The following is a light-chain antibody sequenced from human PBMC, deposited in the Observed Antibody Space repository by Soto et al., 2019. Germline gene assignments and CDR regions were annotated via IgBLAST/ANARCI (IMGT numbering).Light chain of an antibody. CDR3: AAWDDSLKGYV. Sequence: QSMLTQPPSASGTPGQRVTISCSGSSSNIGSNTVNWYQQLPGTAPKLLIYSNNQWPSGVPDRFSGSKSGTSASLAISGLQSEDEADYYCAAWDDSLKGYVFGTGTKLTVL. CDR2: SNN. V-gene: IGLV1-44*01. J-gene: IGLJ1*01. CDR1: SSNIGSNT.